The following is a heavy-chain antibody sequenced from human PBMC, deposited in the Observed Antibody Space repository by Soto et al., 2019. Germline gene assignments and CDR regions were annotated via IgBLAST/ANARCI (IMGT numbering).Heavy chain of an antibody. D-gene: IGHD6-19*01. Sequence: QVQLQESGPGLVKPSQTLSLTCTVSGGSISSGGYYCNWIRQHPGKGLEWIGYIYNSGSTYYNPSLESRVSISVDTSKNQFSLKLSSVTAADTAVYYCARGYSSGDTYFDLWGRGTLVTVSS. CDR3: ARGYSSGDTYFDL. CDR1: GGSISSGGYY. J-gene: IGHJ2*01. CDR2: IYNSGST. V-gene: IGHV4-31*03.